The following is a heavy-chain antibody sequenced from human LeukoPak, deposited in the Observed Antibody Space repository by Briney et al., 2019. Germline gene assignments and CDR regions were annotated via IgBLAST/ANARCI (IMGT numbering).Heavy chain of an antibody. J-gene: IGHJ4*02. Sequence: PGGSLRLSCAASGFSFSPYSMNRLRQAPGKGLEWVSYIDSSSGTIYYADSVRGRFTISGDNAKNSLYLQMNSLRAEDTAVYYCVSPPTNDGNSVYWGQGTLVTVSS. CDR2: IDSSSGTI. D-gene: IGHD4-23*01. V-gene: IGHV3-48*01. CDR1: GFSFSPYS. CDR3: VSPPTNDGNSVY.